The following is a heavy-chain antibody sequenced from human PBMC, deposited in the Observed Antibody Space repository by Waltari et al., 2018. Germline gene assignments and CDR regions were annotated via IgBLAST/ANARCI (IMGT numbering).Heavy chain of an antibody. V-gene: IGHV4-39*01. D-gene: IGHD2-8*01. Sequence: QLQLQESGPGLVKPSETLSLTCTVSGGSISSSSYYWGWIRQPPGKGLEWIGSIYYRGSTTSTPSLTSRCTISMDTSKSQFSLKVSFVTAADTAVYYCAGHRSVLRIYFDLWGRGTLVTVSS. J-gene: IGHJ2*01. CDR2: IYYRGST. CDR3: AGHRSVLRIYFDL. CDR1: GGSISSSSYY.